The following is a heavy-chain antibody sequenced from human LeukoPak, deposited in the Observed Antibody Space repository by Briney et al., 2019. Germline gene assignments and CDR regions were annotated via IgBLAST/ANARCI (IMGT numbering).Heavy chain of an antibody. J-gene: IGHJ6*02. CDR2: ISGSGGYT. CDR1: GFTFDSYA. CDR3: ARGPRADYYGPDYYYYYGMDV. Sequence: GGSQRLSCAASGFTFDSYAMSWVRQALGKGLEWVSSISGSGGYTYYADSVKGRFTISRDNSKNTLYPQMNSLRAEDTAVYYCARGPRADYYGPDYYYYYGMDVWGQGTTVTVSS. D-gene: IGHD3-10*01. V-gene: IGHV3-23*01.